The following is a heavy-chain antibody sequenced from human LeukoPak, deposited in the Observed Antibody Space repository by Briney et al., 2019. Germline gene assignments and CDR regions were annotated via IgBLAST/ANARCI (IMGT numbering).Heavy chain of an antibody. CDR2: IKEDGSVK. CDR1: GFSFGGSW. Sequence: PGGSLRLSCAASGFSFGGSWMTWVRQAPGKGLEWLANIKEDGSVKNYEDSVKGRFTISRDNAKNSLYLHMNSLRAEDTVVYYCARDAGWFRFDYWGQGTLVTVSS. V-gene: IGHV3-7*01. J-gene: IGHJ4*02. CDR3: ARDAGWFRFDY. D-gene: IGHD2-15*01.